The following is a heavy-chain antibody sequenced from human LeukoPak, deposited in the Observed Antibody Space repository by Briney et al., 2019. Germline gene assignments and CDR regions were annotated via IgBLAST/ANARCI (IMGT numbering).Heavy chain of an antibody. V-gene: IGHV1-24*01. CDR2: FDPEDGET. D-gene: IGHD2-2*01. Sequence: ASVKVSCKVSGYTLTELSMHWVRQAPGKGLEWMGGFDPEDGETIYAQKFQGRVTMTEDTSTDTAYMELSSLRSEDTAVYYCATRDCNSTSCYRNYYYGMDVWGKGTTVTVSS. CDR3: ATRDCNSTSCYRNYYYGMDV. CDR1: GYTLTELS. J-gene: IGHJ6*04.